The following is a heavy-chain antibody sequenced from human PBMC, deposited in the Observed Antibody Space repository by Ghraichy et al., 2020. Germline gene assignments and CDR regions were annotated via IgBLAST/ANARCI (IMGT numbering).Heavy chain of an antibody. CDR1: RFTFSTYS. CDR3: ARGDYYISGNNHYFDY. V-gene: IGHV3-21*01. J-gene: IGHJ4*02. D-gene: IGHD3-10*01. Sequence: GGSLRLSCAASRFTFSTYSMNWVRQAPGKGLEWVSSISSSSTYIYYADSVKGRFTISRDNAKNSLYLQMNSLRAEDTAVYYCARGDYYISGNNHYFDYWGQGTLVTVSS. CDR2: ISSSSTYI.